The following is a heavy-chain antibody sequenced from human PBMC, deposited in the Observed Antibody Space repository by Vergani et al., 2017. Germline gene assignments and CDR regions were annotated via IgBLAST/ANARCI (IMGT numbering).Heavy chain of an antibody. J-gene: IGHJ4*02. CDR1: GFTFSDYY. V-gene: IGHV3-23*04. CDR3: AKDITMIVVVTKDDY. D-gene: IGHD3-22*01. CDR2: ISGSGGST. Sequence: VQLVESGGGLVKPGGSLRLSCAASGFTFSDYYMSWIRQAPGKGLEWVSAISGSGGSTYYADSVKGRFTISRDNSKNTLYLQMNSLRAEDTAVYYCAKDITMIVVVTKDDYWGQGTLVTVSS.